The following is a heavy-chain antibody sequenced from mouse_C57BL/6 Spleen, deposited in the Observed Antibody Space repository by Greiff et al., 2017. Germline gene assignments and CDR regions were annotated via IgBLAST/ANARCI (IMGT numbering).Heavy chain of an antibody. D-gene: IGHD2-4*01. J-gene: IGHJ2*01. CDR3: TSGDYDFGY. V-gene: IGHV6-3*01. Sequence: EVQVVESGGGLVQPGGSMKLSCVASGFTFSNYWMNWVRQSPEKGLEWVAQIRLKSDNYATHYAESVKGRLTITRDDSKSSVYLQMNNLRAEDTGMYYCTSGDYDFGYWGQGTTLTVSS. CDR2: IRLKSDNYAT. CDR1: GFTFSNYW.